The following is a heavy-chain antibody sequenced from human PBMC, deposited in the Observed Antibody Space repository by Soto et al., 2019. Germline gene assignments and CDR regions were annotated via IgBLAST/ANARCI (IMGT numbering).Heavy chain of an antibody. CDR1: GGTFSSYA. CDR3: ARGYYDSSGYSEFDP. J-gene: IGHJ5*02. D-gene: IGHD3-22*01. V-gene: IGHV1-69*13. Sequence: SVKGSCKASGGTFSSYAISWVRQAPGQGLEWMGGIIPIFGTANYAQKFQGRVTITADESTSTAYMELSSLRSEDTALYYCARGYYDSSGYSEFDPWGQGTLVTVSS. CDR2: IIPIFGTA.